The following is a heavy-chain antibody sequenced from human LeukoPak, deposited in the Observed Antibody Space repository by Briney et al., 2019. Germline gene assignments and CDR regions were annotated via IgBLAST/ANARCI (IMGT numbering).Heavy chain of an antibody. D-gene: IGHD3-22*01. CDR3: ARDSRWGQMGWFDP. CDR1: GYSFTNYW. CDR2: IYPGDSDT. J-gene: IGHJ5*02. V-gene: IGHV5-51*07. Sequence: GESLKISCKGSGYSFTNYWIGWVHQMPVKGLEWMGIIYPGDSDTRYSPSFQGQVTISADKSISTAYLQWSSLKAPDTAMYYCARDSRWGQMGWFDPWGQGTLVTVSS.